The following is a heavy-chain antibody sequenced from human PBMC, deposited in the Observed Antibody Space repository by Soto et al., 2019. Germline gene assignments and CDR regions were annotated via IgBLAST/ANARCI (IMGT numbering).Heavy chain of an antibody. V-gene: IGHV1-8*01. CDR3: ARGVTAGVDY. CDR2: MQPSSGRT. Sequence: GASVKVSCKASGYSFTSLDINWVRQTTGQGLEWMGWMQPSSGRTGYTQKFQGRVTMTRDTSINTAYMELSSLTSDDTAFYYCARGVTAGVDYWGQGTLVTVSS. CDR1: GYSFTSLD. D-gene: IGHD1-26*01. J-gene: IGHJ4*02.